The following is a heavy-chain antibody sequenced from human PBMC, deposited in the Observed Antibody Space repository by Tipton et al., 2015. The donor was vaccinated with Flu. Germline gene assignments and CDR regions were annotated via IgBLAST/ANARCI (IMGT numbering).Heavy chain of an antibody. D-gene: IGHD6-13*01. CDR3: ARGVHGSSWTRGAGYFQH. V-gene: IGHV4-59*01. CDR1: GGPISSYY. Sequence: LRLSCTVSGGPISSYYWSWIRQPPGKGLEWIGYIYYSGSTKYNPPLESRVTISVDTSKNHFSLKLSSVPAADTAVYYCARGVHGSSWTRGAGYFQHWGQGTLVTVSS. J-gene: IGHJ1*01. CDR2: IYYSGST.